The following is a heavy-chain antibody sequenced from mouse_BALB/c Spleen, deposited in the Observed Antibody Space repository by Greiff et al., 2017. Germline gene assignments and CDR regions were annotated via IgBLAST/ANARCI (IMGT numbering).Heavy chain of an antibody. D-gene: IGHD3-1*01. CDR2: INPSNGGT. J-gene: IGHJ4*01. Sequence: VQRVESGAELVKPGASVKLSCKASGYTFTSYYMYWVKQRPGQGLEWIGEINPSNGGTNFNEKFKSKATLTVDKSSSTAYMQLSSLTSEDSAVYYCTRSEECTDYAMDYWGQGTSVTVSS. CDR3: TRSEECTDYAMDY. V-gene: IGHV1S81*02. CDR1: GYTFTSYY.